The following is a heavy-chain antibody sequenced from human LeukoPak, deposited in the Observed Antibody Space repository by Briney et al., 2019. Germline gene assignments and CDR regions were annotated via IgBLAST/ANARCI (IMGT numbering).Heavy chain of an antibody. Sequence: ASVKVSCKASGYTFISYGISWVRQAPGQGLEWMGWVSAYADDTNYVQKFQGRVTMTTDTSTGTAYMELRSLRSEDTAVYYCARGRGSGSYPIDYWGQGTLVTVSS. CDR1: GYTFISYG. V-gene: IGHV1-18*01. CDR2: VSAYADDT. J-gene: IGHJ4*02. CDR3: ARGRGSGSYPIDY. D-gene: IGHD1-26*01.